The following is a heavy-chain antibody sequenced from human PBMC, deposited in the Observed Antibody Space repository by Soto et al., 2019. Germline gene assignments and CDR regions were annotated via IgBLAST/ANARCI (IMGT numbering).Heavy chain of an antibody. D-gene: IGHD3-3*01. CDR2: IKHDGSEK. V-gene: IGHV3-7*01. CDR3: AKHDDRDVDY. J-gene: IGHJ4*02. CDR1: GFTFNTQC. Sequence: GGSLRLSCAASGFTFNTQCLAWVRQAPGKGLEWVANIKHDGSEKYYVDSVKGRFTISRDNAKNSLYLQMDYLRAEDTAIYYCAKHDDRDVDYWGQGTLVTVSS.